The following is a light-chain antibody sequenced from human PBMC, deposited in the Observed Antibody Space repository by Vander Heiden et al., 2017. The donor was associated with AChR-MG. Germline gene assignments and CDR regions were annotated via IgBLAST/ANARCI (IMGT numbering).Light chain of an antibody. CDR2: KAT. V-gene: IGKV1-5*03. J-gene: IGKJ1*01. CDR1: QSIGSG. Sequence: DIQMTQSPSTLSASVGDRVTITCRASQSIGSGLAWYQQKPGKAPKLLIYKATSLASGVPSRFSGSGSGTEFTLTISSLQPDDFATYCCQQYNNYWTFGQGTKVEI. CDR3: QQYNNYWT.